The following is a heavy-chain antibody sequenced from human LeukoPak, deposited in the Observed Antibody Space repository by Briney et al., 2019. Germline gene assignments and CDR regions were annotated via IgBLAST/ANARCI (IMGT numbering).Heavy chain of an antibody. Sequence: ASVKASCKTSGYTFSAYYMHWVRQAPGQGLEWMGWINPNSGGTNYAQKFQGRVTMTRDMSTSTVYMELSSLRSEDTAVYYCARGRRWLQQGFDYWGQGTLVTVSS. CDR3: ARGRRWLQQGFDY. V-gene: IGHV1-2*02. D-gene: IGHD5-24*01. CDR2: INPNSGGT. CDR1: GYTFSAYY. J-gene: IGHJ4*02.